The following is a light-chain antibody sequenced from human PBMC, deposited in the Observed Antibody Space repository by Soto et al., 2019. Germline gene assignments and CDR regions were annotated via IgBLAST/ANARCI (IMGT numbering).Light chain of an antibody. CDR2: DAS. CDR1: QSISSW. Sequence: DIQITQSPSTLSASVVDRVAITCRASQSISSWLAWYQQKPGKAPKLLISDASTLQSGVPSRFSGRGSGTEFTLTISSLQPDDFATYYCQQCASYPLTFGAGTTLEF. V-gene: IGKV1-5*01. J-gene: IGKJ4*01. CDR3: QQCASYPLT.